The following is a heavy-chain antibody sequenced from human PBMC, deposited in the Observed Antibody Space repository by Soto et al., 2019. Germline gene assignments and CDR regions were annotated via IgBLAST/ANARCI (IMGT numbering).Heavy chain of an antibody. CDR2: ISGSGGST. CDR1: GFTFSSYA. CDR3: AKDGSNYYGSGTAGENWFDP. V-gene: IGHV3-23*01. D-gene: IGHD3-10*01. J-gene: IGHJ5*02. Sequence: GGSLRLSCAASGFTFSSYAMSWVRQAPGKGLEWVSAISGSGGSTYYADSVKGRFTISRDNSKNTLYLQMNSLRAEDTAVYYCAKDGSNYYGSGTAGENWFDPWGQGTLVTVSS.